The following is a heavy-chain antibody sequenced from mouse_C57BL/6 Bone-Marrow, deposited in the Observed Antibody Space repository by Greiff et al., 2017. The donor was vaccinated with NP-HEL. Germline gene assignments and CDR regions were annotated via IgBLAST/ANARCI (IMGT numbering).Heavy chain of an antibody. D-gene: IGHD1-1*02. V-gene: IGHV14-3*01. CDR3: ASRVGGSRWYFDV. CDR2: IDPANGNT. J-gene: IGHJ1*03. Sequence: VQLQQSVAELVRPGASVKLSCTASGFNIKNTYMHWVKQRPEQGLEWIGRIDPANGNTKYAPKFQGKATMTADTSSNTAYLQLSSLTSEDTAIYYCASRVGGSRWYFDVWGTGTTVTVSS. CDR1: GFNIKNTY.